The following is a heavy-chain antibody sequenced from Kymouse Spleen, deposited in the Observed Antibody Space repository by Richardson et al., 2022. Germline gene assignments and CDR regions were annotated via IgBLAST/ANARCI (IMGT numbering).Heavy chain of an antibody. Sequence: QVQLVESGGGVVQPGRSLRLSCAASGFTFSSYGMHWVRQAPGKGLEWVAVIWYDGSNKYYADSVKGRFTISRDNSKNTLYLQMNSLRAEDTAVYYCARDRYYGSGSQKGSFDYWGQGTLVTVSS. J-gene: IGHJ4*02. D-gene: IGHD3-10*01. CDR3: ARDRYYGSGSQKGSFDY. CDR2: IWYDGSNK. CDR1: GFTFSSYG. V-gene: IGHV3-33*01.